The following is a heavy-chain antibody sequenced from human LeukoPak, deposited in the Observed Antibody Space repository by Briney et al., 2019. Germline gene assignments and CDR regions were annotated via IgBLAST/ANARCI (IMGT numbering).Heavy chain of an antibody. V-gene: IGHV4-4*09. CDR2: IYDNGVT. CDR1: GDSVSSGY. D-gene: IGHD2-15*01. Sequence: PSETLSLSCNVPGDSVSSGYWTWIRQSPAKGLEWIGFIYDNGVTDYNPSLKSRLIISLDTSENQFSLNLRSVSAADSAIYYCAGRGHRYSRDWGQGILVTVSS. CDR3: AGRGHRYSRD. J-gene: IGHJ1*01.